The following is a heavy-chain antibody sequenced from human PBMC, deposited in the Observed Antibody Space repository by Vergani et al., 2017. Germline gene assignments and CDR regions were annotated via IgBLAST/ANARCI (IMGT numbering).Heavy chain of an antibody. CDR3: ATALYDWNDENY. CDR1: GFRFSDAW. Sequence: EVYLVESGGGLVKPGGSLRLSCVAYGFRFSDAWMNWVRQAPGKGLEWLGRIKSKTEGGTIDYAALVNGRFTISRDDSKNRVFLQMSSLKTEDTAVYYCATALYDWNDENYRGQGTLVTVSS. D-gene: IGHD1-1*01. J-gene: IGHJ4*02. CDR2: IKSKTEGGTI. V-gene: IGHV3-15*05.